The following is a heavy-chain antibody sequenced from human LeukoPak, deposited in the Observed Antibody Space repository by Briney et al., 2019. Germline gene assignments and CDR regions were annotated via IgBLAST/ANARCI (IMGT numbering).Heavy chain of an antibody. Sequence: SETLSLTCTVSGGSISSSSYYWGWIRQPPGKGLEWIGSIYYSGSTYYNPSLRSRVTISVDTSKNQFSLKLSSVTAADTAVYCCARHLYGMDVWGQGTTVTVSS. J-gene: IGHJ6*02. CDR3: ARHLYGMDV. V-gene: IGHV4-39*01. CDR1: GGSISSSSYY. CDR2: IYYSGST.